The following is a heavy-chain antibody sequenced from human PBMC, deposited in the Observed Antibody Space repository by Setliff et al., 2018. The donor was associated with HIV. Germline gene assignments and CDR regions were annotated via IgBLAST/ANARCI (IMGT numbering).Heavy chain of an antibody. CDR2: IYTSGST. D-gene: IGHD3-16*02. V-gene: IGHV4-4*02. J-gene: IGHJ4*02. CDR1: GVSISSSNW. Sequence: PSETLSLTCAVSGVSISSSNWWSWVRQPPGKGLEWIGRIYTSGSTNYNPSLKSRVTISVDTSKNQFSLKLSSVTAADTAVYYCARETYDYVWGTYRYRPRHFDYWGQGTLVTVS. CDR3: ARETYDYVWGTYRYRPRHFDY.